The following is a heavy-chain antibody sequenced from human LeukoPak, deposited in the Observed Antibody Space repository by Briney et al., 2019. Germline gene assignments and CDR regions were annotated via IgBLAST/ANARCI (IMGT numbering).Heavy chain of an antibody. CDR3: AREGARIAAAGTRGWFDP. D-gene: IGHD6-13*01. CDR1: GGTFSSYA. V-gene: IGHV1-69*04. Sequence: SVKVSCKASGGTFSSYAISWVRQAPGQGLEWMGRTIPILGIANYAQKFQGRVTITADKSTSTAYMELSSLRSEDTAVYYCAREGARIAAAGTRGWFDPWGQGTLVTVSS. CDR2: TIPILGIA. J-gene: IGHJ5*02.